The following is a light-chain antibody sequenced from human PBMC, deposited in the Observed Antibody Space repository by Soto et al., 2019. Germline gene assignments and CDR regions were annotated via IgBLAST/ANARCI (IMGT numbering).Light chain of an antibody. CDR2: RNN. J-gene: IGLJ1*01. CDR3: AAWDDSLNGYV. V-gene: IGLV1-47*01. Sequence: QSVLNQPPSASGTPGQRVTIACSGTNSNIGSSYVYWYQQPPGTAPKLFIYRNNQRPSGVPDRFSGSKTGTSASLAISGLRSEDEADHYGAAWDDSLNGYVFGTGTKVTVL. CDR1: NSNIGSSY.